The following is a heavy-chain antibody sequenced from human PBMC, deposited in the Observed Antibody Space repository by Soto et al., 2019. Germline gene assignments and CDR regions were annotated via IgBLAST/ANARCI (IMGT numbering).Heavy chain of an antibody. V-gene: IGHV3-15*01. J-gene: IGHJ4*02. CDR3: GTGSCGSAENTLDY. CDR1: GFSFSNAW. D-gene: IGHD6-25*01. Sequence: EVHLVESGGGLVKPGGSLRLSCAASGFSFSNAWMSWVRQAPGKGLEWVGRIYSRTDGGTADYAAPVKGRFTISRDDSKSTVYLQMNSLQIEDTAVYYCGTGSCGSAENTLDYWGQGTLVTVSS. CDR2: IYSRTDGGTA.